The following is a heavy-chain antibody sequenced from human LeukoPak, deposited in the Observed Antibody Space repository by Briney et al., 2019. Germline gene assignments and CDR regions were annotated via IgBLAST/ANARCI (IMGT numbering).Heavy chain of an antibody. CDR1: GFTFNNYA. CDR3: AKPNYGDFSFDY. V-gene: IGHV3-23*01. CDR2: ISGSGGST. D-gene: IGHD4-17*01. Sequence: GGSLRLSCAASGFTFNNYAMSWVRQAPGKGLEWVSAISGSGGSTYYADSVKGRFTISRDNSKNTLYLQMSSLRAEDTAVYYCAKPNYGDFSFDYWGQGTLVTVSS. J-gene: IGHJ4*02.